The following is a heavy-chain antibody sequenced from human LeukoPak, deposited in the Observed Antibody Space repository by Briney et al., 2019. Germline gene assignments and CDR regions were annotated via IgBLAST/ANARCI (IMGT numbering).Heavy chain of an antibody. CDR2: IYYSGST. CDR1: GASISSSDW. CDR3: ARGIDYYGSGSYLDY. J-gene: IGHJ4*02. Sequence: PSETLSLTCVVSGASISSSDWWSWVRQSPGKGLEWIGYIYYSGSTYYNPSLKSRVTISVDTSKNQFSLKLSSVTAADTAVYYCARGIDYYGSGSYLDYWGQGTLVTVSS. V-gene: IGHV4-30-4*01. D-gene: IGHD3-10*01.